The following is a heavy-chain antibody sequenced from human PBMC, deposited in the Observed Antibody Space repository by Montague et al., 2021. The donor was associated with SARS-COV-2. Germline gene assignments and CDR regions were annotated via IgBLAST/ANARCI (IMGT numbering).Heavy chain of an antibody. CDR2: IYSGGSST. CDR1: GFTLSSSA. Sequence: SLRLSCAASGFTLSSSAMIWARQAPGKGLEWVSVIYSGGSSTYYADSVKGRFTISRDNSKNTLYPEMNSLRAEDTAVYYCAKVTYYDILTGSIPFRYYFDXWGQGTLVTVSS. V-gene: IGHV3-23*03. D-gene: IGHD3-9*01. CDR3: AKVTYYDILTGSIPFRYYFDX. J-gene: IGHJ4*02.